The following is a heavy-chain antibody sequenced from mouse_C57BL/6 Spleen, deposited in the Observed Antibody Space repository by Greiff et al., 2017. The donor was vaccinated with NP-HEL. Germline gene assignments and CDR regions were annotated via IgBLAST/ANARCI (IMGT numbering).Heavy chain of an antibody. Sequence: QVQLKQSGPELVKPGASVKISCKASGYAFSSSWMNWVKQRPGKGLEWIGRIYPGDGDTNYNGKFKGKATLTADKSSSTAYMQLSSLTSEDSAVYFCARARLRAYFDYWGQGTTLTVSS. V-gene: IGHV1-82*01. CDR1: GYAFSSSW. D-gene: IGHD2-2*01. CDR3: ARARLRAYFDY. CDR2: IYPGDGDT. J-gene: IGHJ2*01.